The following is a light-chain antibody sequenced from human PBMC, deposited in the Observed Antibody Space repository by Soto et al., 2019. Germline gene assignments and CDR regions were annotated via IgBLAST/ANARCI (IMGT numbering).Light chain of an antibody. J-gene: IGKJ1*01. CDR1: QSVSSN. CDR2: GAS. V-gene: IGKV3-15*01. CDR3: QQYNNWWT. Sequence: EIVMTQSPATLSVSPGERATLFCRASQSVSSNLAWYQQKPGQAPRLLIYGASTRATGIPSRFSGSGSGTEFTLTISRLQSEDFAVYYCQQYNNWWTFGQGTKVEIK.